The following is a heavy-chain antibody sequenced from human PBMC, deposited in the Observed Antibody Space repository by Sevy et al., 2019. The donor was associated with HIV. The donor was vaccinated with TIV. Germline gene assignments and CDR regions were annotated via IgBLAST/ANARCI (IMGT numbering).Heavy chain of an antibody. CDR2: FYFGPGRK. Sequence: GGSLRLSCAASGFTIANYNMSWVRQAPGKGLEWVSAFYFGPGRKNYADFVKGRFTISRDNSKNTLFLQMNSLRAEDTAIYFCARDGWTQPFDYWGQGTLVTVSS. D-gene: IGHD2-15*01. J-gene: IGHJ4*02. CDR3: ARDGWTQPFDY. CDR1: GFTIANYN. V-gene: IGHV3-23*01.